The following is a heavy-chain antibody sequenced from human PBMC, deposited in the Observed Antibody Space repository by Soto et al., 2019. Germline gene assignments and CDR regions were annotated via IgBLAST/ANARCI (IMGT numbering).Heavy chain of an antibody. J-gene: IGHJ3*02. V-gene: IGHV3-48*02. CDR2: ITSSSSTT. Sequence: PGGSLRLSCAASGFTFSSYSMNWVRQAPGKGLEWVSYITSSSSTTYYADSVKGRFTISRDNAKNSLYLQMNSLRDEDTAVYYCARDSTTYYYDSSGYYIDAFDIWGQGTMVTVSS. CDR3: ARDSTTYYYDSSGYYIDAFDI. CDR1: GFTFSSYS. D-gene: IGHD3-22*01.